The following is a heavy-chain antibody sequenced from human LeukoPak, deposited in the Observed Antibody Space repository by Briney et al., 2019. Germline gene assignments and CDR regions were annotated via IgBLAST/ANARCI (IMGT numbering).Heavy chain of an antibody. Sequence: ASVKVSCKASGGTFSSYAISWVRQAPGQGLEWMGGIIPIFGTANYAQKFQGRVTITADKSTSIAYMELSSLRSEDTAVYYCAREGVTNDAFDIWGQGTMVTVSS. CDR3: AREGVTNDAFDI. CDR2: IIPIFGTA. V-gene: IGHV1-69*06. CDR1: GGTFSSYA. D-gene: IGHD4-17*01. J-gene: IGHJ3*02.